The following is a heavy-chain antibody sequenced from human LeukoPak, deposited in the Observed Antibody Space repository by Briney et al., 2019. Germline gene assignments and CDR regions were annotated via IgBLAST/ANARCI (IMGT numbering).Heavy chain of an antibody. Sequence: SETLSLTCAVYGGSFSAYYWSWIRQPPGKGLEWIGEISHSGNTNYDPSLKSRVTLSVDTSKNQFSLKLSSVTAADTAVYYCARGGGSSGYPDYWGQGTLVTVSS. D-gene: IGHD3-22*01. V-gene: IGHV4-34*01. CDR2: ISHSGNT. CDR3: ARGGGSSGYPDY. CDR1: GGSFSAYY. J-gene: IGHJ4*02.